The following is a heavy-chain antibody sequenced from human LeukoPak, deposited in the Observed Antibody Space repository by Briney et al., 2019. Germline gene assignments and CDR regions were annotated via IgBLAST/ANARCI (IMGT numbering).Heavy chain of an antibody. D-gene: IGHD3-10*01. CDR2: IYYSGST. V-gene: IGHV4-59*01. J-gene: IGHJ4*02. CDR1: GGSISSYY. CDR3: AGRSSMVRGVMGLGDY. Sequence: NPSETLSLTCTVSGGSISSYYWSWIRQPPGKGLEWIGYIYYSGSTNYNPSLKSRVTISVDTSKNQFSLKLSSVTAADTAVYYCAGRSSMVRGVMGLGDYWGQGTLVTVSS.